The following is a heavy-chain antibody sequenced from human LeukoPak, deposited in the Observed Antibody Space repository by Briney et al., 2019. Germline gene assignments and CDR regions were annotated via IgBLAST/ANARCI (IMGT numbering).Heavy chain of an antibody. CDR3: AKEVIRYWYFDP. D-gene: IGHD2-21*01. CDR1: GFTLGSYA. J-gene: IGHJ2*01. CDR2: ITGSGDNT. V-gene: IGHV3-23*01. Sequence: GGSLRLSCAASGFTLGSYAMTWVRQAPGKGLEWVSVITGSGDNTYYADSVKGRFTISRDNSKNTLYLQMNSLRAEDTAVYYCAKEVIRYWYFDPWGRGTLVTVSS.